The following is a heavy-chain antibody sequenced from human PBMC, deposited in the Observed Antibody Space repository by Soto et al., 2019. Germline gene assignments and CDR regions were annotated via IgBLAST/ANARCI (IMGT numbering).Heavy chain of an antibody. V-gene: IGHV1-69*06. CDR1: GGTFSSYA. J-gene: IGHJ4*02. D-gene: IGHD5-12*01. CDR3: ARGGIGGYIKRPFDY. CDR2: IIPIFGTA. Sequence: ASVKVSCKASGGTFSSYAISWVRQAPGQGLEWMGGIIPIFGTANYAQKFQGRVTITADKSTSTAYMELSSLRSEDTAVYYCARGGIGGYIKRPFDYWGQVTLVTVSS.